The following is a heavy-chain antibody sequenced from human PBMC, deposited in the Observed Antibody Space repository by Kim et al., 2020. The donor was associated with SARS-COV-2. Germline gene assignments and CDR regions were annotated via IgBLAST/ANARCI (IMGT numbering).Heavy chain of an antibody. V-gene: IGHV3-30*18. CDR3: AKDRLYCSSTSCYGLSYYYGMDV. D-gene: IGHD2-2*01. Sequence: GGSLRLSCAASGFTFSSYGMHWVRQAPGKGLEWVAVISYDGSNKYYADSVKGRFTISRDNSKNTLYLQMNSLRAEDTAVYYCAKDRLYCSSTSCYGLSYYYGMDVWGQGTTVTVSS. CDR1: GFTFSSYG. J-gene: IGHJ6*02. CDR2: ISYDGSNK.